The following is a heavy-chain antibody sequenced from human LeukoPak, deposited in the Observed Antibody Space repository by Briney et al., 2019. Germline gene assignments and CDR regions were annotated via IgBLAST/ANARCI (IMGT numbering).Heavy chain of an antibody. J-gene: IGHJ4*02. D-gene: IGHD3-10*01. Sequence: PVASVKVSCKASGGTFSSYAISWVRQATGQGLEWMGWMNPNSGNTGYAQKFQGRVTMTRNTSISTAYMELSSLRSEDTAVYYCARGIRITMVRGVTIGYYFDYWGQGTLVTVSS. CDR3: ARGIRITMVRGVTIGYYFDY. CDR1: GGTFSSYA. V-gene: IGHV1-8*02. CDR2: MNPNSGNT.